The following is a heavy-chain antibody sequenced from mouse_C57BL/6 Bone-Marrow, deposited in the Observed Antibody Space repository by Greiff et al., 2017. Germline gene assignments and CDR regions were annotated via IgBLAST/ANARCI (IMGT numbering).Heavy chain of an antibody. J-gene: IGHJ3*01. CDR2: IYPGSGST. CDR3: ARDYYGTLAY. V-gene: IGHV1-55*01. Sequence: QVQLQQPGAELVKPGASVKMSCKASGYTFTSYWITWVKQRPGQGLEWIGDIYPGSGSTNYNEKFKSKATLTVNTSSSTAYMQLSSLTSEVSAVYYYARDYYGTLAYWGQGTLVTVSA. CDR1: GYTFTSYW. D-gene: IGHD1-1*01.